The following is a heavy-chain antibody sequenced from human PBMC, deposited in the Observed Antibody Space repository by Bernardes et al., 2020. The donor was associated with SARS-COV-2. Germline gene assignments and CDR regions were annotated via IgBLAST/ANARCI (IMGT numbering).Heavy chain of an antibody. Sequence: ETLSLTCAVYGGSFSGYYWSWIRQPPGKGLEWIGEINHSGSTNYNPSLKSRVTISVDTSKNQFSLKLSSVTAADTAVYYCARGGLRSSSWYGYYYGMDVWGQGTTVTVSS. D-gene: IGHD6-13*01. CDR1: GGSFSGYY. CDR2: INHSGST. CDR3: ARGGLRSSSWYGYYYGMDV. V-gene: IGHV4-34*01. J-gene: IGHJ6*02.